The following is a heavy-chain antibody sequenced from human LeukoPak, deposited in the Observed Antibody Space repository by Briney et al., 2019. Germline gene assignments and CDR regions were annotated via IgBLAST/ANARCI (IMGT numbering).Heavy chain of an antibody. Sequence: SETLSLTCAVSGGSISSGGYSWSWIRQPPGKGLEWIGYIYHSGSTYYNPSLKSRVTISVDRSKNQFSLKLSSVTAADTAVYYCARAVGDSPFGYWGQGTLVTVSS. V-gene: IGHV4-30-2*01. J-gene: IGHJ4*02. CDR3: ARAVGDSPFGY. D-gene: IGHD1-26*01. CDR1: GGSISSGGYS. CDR2: IYHSGST.